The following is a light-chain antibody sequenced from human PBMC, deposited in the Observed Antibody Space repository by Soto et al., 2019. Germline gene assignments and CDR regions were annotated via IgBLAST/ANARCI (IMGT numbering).Light chain of an antibody. Sequence: ELVLTQSPDTLSLSPGERATLSCRASQSVSARFLAWYQHRPGQAPRLLISATSTRAPGIPARFSGSGSVTDFTLTISSLEPEDFAVYYCQQRSNWPITFGPGTKVDIK. CDR2: ATS. CDR1: QSVSARF. J-gene: IGKJ3*01. CDR3: QQRSNWPIT. V-gene: IGKV3D-20*02.